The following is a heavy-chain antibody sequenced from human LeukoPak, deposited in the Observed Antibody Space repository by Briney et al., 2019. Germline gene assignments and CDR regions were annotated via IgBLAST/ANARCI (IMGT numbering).Heavy chain of an antibody. J-gene: IGHJ5*02. Sequence: PSQTLPLTCSVSGGSIRSVTYYWSWIRQPPGKGLEWIGYIYYSGSTYYSLSLRSRASISIDTSKNKFSLNLNSVTAADTAVYYCGTTFGFPAFGGFAPWAKGTLSPSPQ. V-gene: IGHV4-31*03. CDR1: GGSIRSVTYY. D-gene: IGHD3-3*01. CDR2: IYYSGST. CDR3: GTTFGFPAFGGFAP.